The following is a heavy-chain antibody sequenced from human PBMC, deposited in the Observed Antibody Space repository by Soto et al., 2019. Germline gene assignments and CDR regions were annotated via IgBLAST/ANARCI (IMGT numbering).Heavy chain of an antibody. D-gene: IGHD6-19*01. CDR2: IYYSGST. J-gene: IGHJ5*02. Sequence: TLSLTCAVSGGSISSYYLSWIRQHPGKGLEWIGYIYYSGSTYYNPSLKSRVTISVDTSKNQFSLKLSSVTAADTAVYYCARERYSSGGYFNWFDPWGQGTLVTVSS. V-gene: IGHV4-31*11. CDR1: GGSISSYY. CDR3: ARERYSSGGYFNWFDP.